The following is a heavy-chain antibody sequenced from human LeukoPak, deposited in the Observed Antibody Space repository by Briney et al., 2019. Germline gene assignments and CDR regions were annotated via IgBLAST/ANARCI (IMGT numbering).Heavy chain of an antibody. Sequence: SETLSLTCTVSADSIHSSNSYWGWIRQSPGKGLEWIGSLYSIGAVYYNPSLKSRLTISEDTSRRHLSLTLSSVTAGDTAVYYCARGSGISSSVVVLKTWNSFDIWGRGTKVTVSS. D-gene: IGHD2-15*01. J-gene: IGHJ3*02. CDR3: ARGSGISSSVVVLKTWNSFDI. CDR1: ADSIHSSNSY. V-gene: IGHV4-39*02. CDR2: LYSIGAV.